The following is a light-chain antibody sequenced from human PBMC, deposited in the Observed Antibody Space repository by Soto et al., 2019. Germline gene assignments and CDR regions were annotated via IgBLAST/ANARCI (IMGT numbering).Light chain of an antibody. CDR1: QGISSY. Sequence: DIQLTQSPSFLSASVGDRVTITCRATQGISSYLAWYQQKPGKAPNLLIYAASSLQSGVPSRFSGSGSGTEFTLTISSLQPDDFATYYCQQYNSYSITFGQGTRLEIK. V-gene: IGKV1-9*01. CDR3: QQYNSYSIT. J-gene: IGKJ5*01. CDR2: AAS.